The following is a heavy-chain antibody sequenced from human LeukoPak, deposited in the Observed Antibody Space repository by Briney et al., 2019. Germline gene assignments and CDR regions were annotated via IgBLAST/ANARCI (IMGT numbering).Heavy chain of an antibody. D-gene: IGHD6-19*01. V-gene: IGHV3-11*04. CDR3: ARTSSGWLIYFDY. CDR1: GFTFSDYY. CDR2: ISSSGSTI. Sequence: GGSLRLSCAASGFTFSDYYMSWIRQAPGKGLEWVSYISSSGSTIYYADSVKGRFTISRDNSKNTLYLQMNSLRAEDTAVYYCARTSSGWLIYFDYWGQGTLVTVSS. J-gene: IGHJ4*02.